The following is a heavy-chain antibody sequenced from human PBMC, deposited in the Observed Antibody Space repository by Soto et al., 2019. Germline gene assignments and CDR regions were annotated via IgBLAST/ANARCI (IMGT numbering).Heavy chain of an antibody. CDR3: ARAGIAARRGFYYYGMDV. D-gene: IGHD6-6*01. J-gene: IGHJ6*02. Sequence: PGESLKISCKGSGYSFTSYWIGWLRQMPGKGLEWMGIIYPGDSDTRYSPSFQGQVTISADKSISTAYLQWSSLKASDTAMYYCARAGIAARRGFYYYGMDVWGQGTTVTVSS. CDR2: IYPGDSDT. V-gene: IGHV5-51*01. CDR1: GYSFTSYW.